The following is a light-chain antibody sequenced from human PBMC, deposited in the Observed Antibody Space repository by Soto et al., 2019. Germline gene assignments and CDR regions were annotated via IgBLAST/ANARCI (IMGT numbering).Light chain of an antibody. Sequence: EIVLTQSPATLSLSPGERATLSCRASQSVSSYLAWYQQKPGQAPRLLIYDASNRATGIPARFSGSGSGTDFTLTISILEPEDFEVYYCQQRSNWPRTFGQGTKVDIK. CDR1: QSVSSY. CDR2: DAS. CDR3: QQRSNWPRT. V-gene: IGKV3-11*01. J-gene: IGKJ1*01.